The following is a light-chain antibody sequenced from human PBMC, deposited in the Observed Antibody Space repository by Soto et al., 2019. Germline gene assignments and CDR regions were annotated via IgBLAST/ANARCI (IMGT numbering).Light chain of an antibody. CDR1: QSVSSY. V-gene: IGKV3-11*01. J-gene: IGKJ4*01. Sequence: EIVLTQSPATLSLSPGERATLSCRASQSVSSYLAWYQQKPGQAPRLLISDASNRATGIPARFSGSGSGTDFTLTISRLESEDFSVYYYQQRRNLTFGGGTKVEIK. CDR3: QQRRNLT. CDR2: DAS.